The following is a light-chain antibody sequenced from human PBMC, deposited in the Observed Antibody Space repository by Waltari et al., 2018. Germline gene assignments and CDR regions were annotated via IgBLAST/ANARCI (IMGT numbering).Light chain of an antibody. J-gene: IGKJ2*03. V-gene: IGKV1-5*03. CDR1: QRIGTY. CDR3: QQYHSYSYS. Sequence: DIEMTQSPSTLSASVGDRVTITCRASQRIGTYLAWYQQIPGKAPKLLIHRASTLESGVPSRFSGSGSGTEFTLTIGSLQPDDFATFYCQQYHSYSYSFGQGTKLEI. CDR2: RAS.